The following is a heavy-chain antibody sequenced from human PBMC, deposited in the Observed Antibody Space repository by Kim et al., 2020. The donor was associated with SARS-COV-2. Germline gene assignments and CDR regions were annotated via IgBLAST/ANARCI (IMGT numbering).Heavy chain of an antibody. V-gene: IGHV7-4-1*01. D-gene: IGHD6-13*01. CDR1: GYTFTDYA. J-gene: IGHJ4*02. CDR2: INTNTGNP. Sequence: ASVKVSCKASGYTFTDYAVNWVRQAPGQGPEWLGWINTNTGNPTFAQGFTGRFVLSKDTSVSTAYLQIGSLRSEDTAVYYCARDGAAKAGPPYDFWGQGT. CDR3: ARDGAAKAGPPYDF.